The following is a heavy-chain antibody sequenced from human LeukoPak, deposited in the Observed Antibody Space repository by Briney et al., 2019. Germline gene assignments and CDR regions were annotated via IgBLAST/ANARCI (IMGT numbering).Heavy chain of an antibody. CDR3: TTYIAAAGTGYYYYYYGMDV. CDR2: IKSKTDGGTT. D-gene: IGHD6-13*01. V-gene: IGHV3-15*07. CDR1: GFTFSNAW. Sequence: GGSLRLSCAASGFTFSNAWMNWVRLAPGKGLEWVGRIKSKTDGGTTDYAAPVKGRFTISRDDSKNTLYLQMNSLKTEDTAVYYCTTYIAAAGTGYYYYYYGMDVWGQGTTVTVSS. J-gene: IGHJ6*02.